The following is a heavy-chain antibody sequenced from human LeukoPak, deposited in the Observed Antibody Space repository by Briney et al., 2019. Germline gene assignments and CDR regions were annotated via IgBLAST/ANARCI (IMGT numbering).Heavy chain of an antibody. CDR1: GFTVSSNY. V-gene: IGHV3-23*01. D-gene: IGHD3-10*01. CDR2: ISGGGGST. J-gene: IGHJ4*02. CDR3: NYYGSGTPLYFDY. Sequence: VGSLRLSCAVSGFTVSSNYMSWVRQAPGKGLEWVSTISGGGGSTYHAGSVKGRFTISRDNSKNTLSLQMNTLRAEDTAVYYCNYYGSGTPLYFDYWGQGTLVTVAS.